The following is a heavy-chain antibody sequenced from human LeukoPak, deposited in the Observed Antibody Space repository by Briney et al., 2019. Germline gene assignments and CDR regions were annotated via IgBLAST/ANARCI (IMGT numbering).Heavy chain of an antibody. J-gene: IGHJ6*03. CDR1: GYSISSGHY. CDR2: MFHSGST. CDR3: ARGIRGSHRYYCYYMDV. D-gene: IGHD3-10*01. V-gene: IGHV4-38-2*02. Sequence: PSETLSLTCTVSGYSISSGHYWAWIRQSPEKGLEWIASMFHSGSTYYNPSLESRVTTSVDTSKNQFSLKLSSVTAADTAVYYCARGIRGSHRYYCYYMDVWGKGTTVTVSS.